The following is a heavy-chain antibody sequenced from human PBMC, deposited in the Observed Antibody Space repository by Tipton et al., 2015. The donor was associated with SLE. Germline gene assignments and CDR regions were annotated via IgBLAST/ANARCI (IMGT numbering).Heavy chain of an antibody. J-gene: IGHJ2*01. D-gene: IGHD3-10*01. CDR2: IYPGDSDT. V-gene: IGHV5-51*03. Sequence: QLVQSGAEVKKPGESLKISCKGSGYSFTSYWIGWVRQMPGKGLEWMGIIYPGDSDTRYSPSFQGQVTMSADKSISTAYLQWSSLKASATAMYDCARRDITMVRAWYFDLWGRGSLVTVSS. CDR3: ARRDITMVRAWYFDL. CDR1: GYSFTSYW.